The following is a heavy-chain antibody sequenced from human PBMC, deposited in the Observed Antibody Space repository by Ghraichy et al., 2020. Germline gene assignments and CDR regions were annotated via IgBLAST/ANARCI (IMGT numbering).Heavy chain of an antibody. CDR2: ISGSGGST. J-gene: IGHJ6*02. Sequence: LSLTCAASGFTFSSYAMSWVRQAPGKGLEWVSAISGSGGSTYYADSVKGRFTISRDNSKNTLYLQMNSLRAEDTAVYYCAKGGVVVTAGENYYYGMDVRGQGTTVNVSS. D-gene: IGHD2-21*02. V-gene: IGHV3-23*01. CDR1: GFTFSSYA. CDR3: AKGGVVVTAGENYYYGMDV.